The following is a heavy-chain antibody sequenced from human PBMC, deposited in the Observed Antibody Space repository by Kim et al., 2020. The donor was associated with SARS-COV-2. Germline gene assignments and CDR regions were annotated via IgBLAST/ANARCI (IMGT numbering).Heavy chain of an antibody. J-gene: IGHJ6*01. V-gene: IGHV4-34*01. CDR3: ARGPVTYYYDSSGYYYDY. D-gene: IGHD3-22*01. CDR1: GGSFSGYY. CDR2: INHSGST. Sequence: SETLSLTCAVYGGSFSGYYWSWIRQPPGKGLEWIGEINHSGSTNYNPSLKSRVTISVDTSKNQFSLKLSSVTAADTAVYYCARGPVTYYYDSSGYYYDY.